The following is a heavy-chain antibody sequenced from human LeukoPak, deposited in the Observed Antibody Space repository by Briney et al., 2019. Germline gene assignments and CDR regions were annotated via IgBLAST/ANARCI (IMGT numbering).Heavy chain of an antibody. CDR3: ARDDAFGLVIISFDY. CDR1: GFTFSSYS. V-gene: IGHV3-48*01. D-gene: IGHD3-3*01. J-gene: IGHJ4*02. CDR2: ISSSSSTI. Sequence: GGSLRLSCAASGFTFSSYSMNWVRQAPGKGLEWVSYISSSSSTIYYADSVKGRFTISRDNAKNSLYLQMNSLRAEDTAVYYCARDDAFGLVIISFDYWGQGTLVTVSS.